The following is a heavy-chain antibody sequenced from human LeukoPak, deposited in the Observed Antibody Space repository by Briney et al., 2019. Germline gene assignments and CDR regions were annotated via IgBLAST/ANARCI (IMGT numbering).Heavy chain of an antibody. CDR2: ISSSGSTI. Sequence: GGSLRLSCAASGFTFSSYEMNWVRQAPGKGLEWVSYISSSGSTIYYADSVKGRFTISRDNAKNTLYLQMNSLRAADTAVYYCAKDPTHYRVWDDYDSTVLSYWGQGTLVTVSS. V-gene: IGHV3-48*03. D-gene: IGHD3-22*01. J-gene: IGHJ4*02. CDR1: GFTFSSYE. CDR3: AKDPTHYRVWDDYDSTVLSY.